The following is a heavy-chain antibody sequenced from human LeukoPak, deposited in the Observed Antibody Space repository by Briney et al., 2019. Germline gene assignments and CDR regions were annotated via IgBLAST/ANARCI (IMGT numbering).Heavy chain of an antibody. CDR2: AYYSGTT. D-gene: IGHD3-22*01. CDR1: DGSISNYY. J-gene: IGHJ3*02. CDR3: ARHSRGYYDSTGYYYGSHAFDI. V-gene: IGHV4-59*04. Sequence: SETLSLTCSVFDGSISNYYWSWIRQPPGKGLEWIGYAYYSGTTYYNPSLKSRVTISVDTSRNQFSLKLSSVTAADTTVFHCARHSRGYYDSTGYYYGSHAFDIWGQGTMVTVSS.